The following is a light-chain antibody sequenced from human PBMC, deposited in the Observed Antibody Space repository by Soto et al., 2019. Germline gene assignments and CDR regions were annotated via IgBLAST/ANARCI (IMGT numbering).Light chain of an antibody. CDR1: QTITTY. V-gene: IGKV1-39*01. J-gene: IGKJ4*01. Sequence: DIQMTQSPSSLSASVGDRVTITCRASQTITTYLNWYQQKPGKAPKLLIYAASSLQSGVPSRFSGSGFGTDFPLTISSLQLDDFATYYCQQSYTTPRLSFGRGTKVEVK. CDR3: QQSYTTPRLS. CDR2: AAS.